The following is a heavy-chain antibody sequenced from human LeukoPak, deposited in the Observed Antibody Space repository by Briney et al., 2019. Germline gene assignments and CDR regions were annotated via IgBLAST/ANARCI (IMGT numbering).Heavy chain of an antibody. J-gene: IGHJ6*02. D-gene: IGHD1-26*01. Sequence: SETLPPTCTVSGGSISSYYWSWIRQPPGKGLEWIGYIYYSGSTNYNPSLKSRVTISVDTSKNQFSLKLSSVTAADTAVYYCARSYSGSYYSYGMDVWGQGTTVTVSS. CDR1: GGSISSYY. CDR3: ARSYSGSYYSYGMDV. CDR2: IYYSGST. V-gene: IGHV4-59*01.